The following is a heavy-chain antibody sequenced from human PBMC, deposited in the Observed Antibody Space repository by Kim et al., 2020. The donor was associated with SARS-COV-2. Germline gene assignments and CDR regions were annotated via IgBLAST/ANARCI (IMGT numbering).Heavy chain of an antibody. D-gene: IGHD3-16*01. V-gene: IGHV1-69*04. CDR2: IIPFPGIT. J-gene: IGHJ4*02. CDR3: ARDHYYADTGPSYYGPPGVPFDS. CDR1: GGTFSSFT. Sequence: SVKVSCTASGGTFSSFTITWARQAPGQGLEWMGRIIPFPGITYSAQKFQHRVTYTADKSTNTAYMELSSLTFADTAVYYCARDHYYADTGPSYYGPPGVPFDSWGQGTLVTVSS.